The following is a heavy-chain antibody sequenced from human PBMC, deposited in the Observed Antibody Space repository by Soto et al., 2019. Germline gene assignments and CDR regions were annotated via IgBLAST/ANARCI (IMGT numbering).Heavy chain of an antibody. V-gene: IGHV5-10-1*01. CDR1: GYSFTSYW. CDR2: IDPSDSYT. D-gene: IGHD3-10*01. Sequence: GESLKISCKGSGYSFTSYWISWVRQMPGKGLEWMGRIDPSDSYTNYSPFFQGHVTISADKSISTAYLQWSSLKASDTAMYYCATVGGYSGSQGMDVWGQGTTVTVSS. J-gene: IGHJ6*02. CDR3: ATVGGYSGSQGMDV.